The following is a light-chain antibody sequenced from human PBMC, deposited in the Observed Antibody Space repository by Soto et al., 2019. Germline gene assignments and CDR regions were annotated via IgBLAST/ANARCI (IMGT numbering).Light chain of an antibody. J-gene: IGKJ2*01. CDR2: AAS. Sequence: DIQMTQSPSSLSASVGDRVTITCRASQSISSYLNWYQQKPRKAPKLLIYAASSLQSGVPSRFSGCGSGTDFTLTISSLQPEDFAPYYCQQSYSTPYTFGQGTKLDIK. CDR3: QQSYSTPYT. V-gene: IGKV1-39*01. CDR1: QSISSY.